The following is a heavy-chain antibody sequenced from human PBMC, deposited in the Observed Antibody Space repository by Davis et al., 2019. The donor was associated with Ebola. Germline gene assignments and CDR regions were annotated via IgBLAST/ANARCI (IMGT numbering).Heavy chain of an antibody. CDR3: ARGRKVARMGSWFDS. D-gene: IGHD5-12*01. CDR1: GYTFTNYD. CDR2: MNPNSGNT. V-gene: IGHV1-8*01. J-gene: IGHJ5*01. Sequence: ASVKVSCKASGYTFTNYDVHWVRQGTGQGLEWIGWMNPNSGNTGYGQKFQGRVTMTRNTSISTAYMELSSLTSEDTAVYYCARGRKVARMGSWFDSWGQGTLVIVSS.